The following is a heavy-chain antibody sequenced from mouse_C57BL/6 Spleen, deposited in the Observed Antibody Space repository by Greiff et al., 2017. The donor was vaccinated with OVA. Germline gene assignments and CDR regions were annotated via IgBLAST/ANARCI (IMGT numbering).Heavy chain of an antibody. Sequence: EVHLVESGGGLVQPGGSLKLSCAASGFTFSDYYMYWVRQTPEKRLEWVAYISNGGGSTYYPDTVKGRFTISRDNAKNTLYLQMSRLKSEDTAMYYCARQRDYGSFFDYWGQGTTLTVSS. CDR1: GFTFSDYY. CDR2: ISNGGGST. D-gene: IGHD1-1*01. CDR3: ARQRDYGSFFDY. J-gene: IGHJ2*01. V-gene: IGHV5-12*01.